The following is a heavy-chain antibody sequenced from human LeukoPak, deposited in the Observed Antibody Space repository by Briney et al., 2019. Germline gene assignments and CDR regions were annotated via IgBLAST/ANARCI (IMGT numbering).Heavy chain of an antibody. CDR1: GGSISSSNW. CDR3: ARGDSGSFSQFDC. CDR2: IYHSGST. V-gene: IGHV4-4*02. J-gene: IGHJ4*02. D-gene: IGHD1-26*01. Sequence: SETLSLTCAVSGGSISSSNWWSWVRQPPGKGLEWIGEIYHSGSTNYNPSLKSRVTISVDKSKNQFSLKLTSVTAADTAVYYCARGDSGSFSQFDCWGQGTLVTVSS.